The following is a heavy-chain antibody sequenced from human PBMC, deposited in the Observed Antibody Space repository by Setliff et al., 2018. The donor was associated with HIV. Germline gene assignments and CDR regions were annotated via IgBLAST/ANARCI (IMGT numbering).Heavy chain of an antibody. CDR2: ISGSGITT. CDR3: AKDPPGDYNGMPGDI. Sequence: GESLKISCAASGFTFINYATSWVRQAPGKGLEWVSLISGSGITTDYADSVKGRFIISRDNSKNTLYLQMNSLRADDTAVYYCAKDPPGDYNGMPGDIWGQGTMVTVSS. D-gene: IGHD3-10*01. V-gene: IGHV3-23*01. J-gene: IGHJ3*02. CDR1: GFTFINYA.